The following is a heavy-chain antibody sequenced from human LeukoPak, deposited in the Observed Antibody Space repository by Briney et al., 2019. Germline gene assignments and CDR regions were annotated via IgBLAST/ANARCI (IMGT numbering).Heavy chain of an antibody. D-gene: IGHD6-25*01. V-gene: IGHV3-53*04. CDR1: GFTVSSNY. J-gene: IGHJ3*02. CDR2: IYSAGNT. Sequence: GGSLRLSCAASGFTVSSNYMSWVRQAPGKGLEWVSFIYSAGNTYYADFVKGRFTISRHTSKNTLYLQMSSLRAEDTAVYYCVKAIPAAWGAFDIWGQGTMVIVSS. CDR3: VKAIPAAWGAFDI.